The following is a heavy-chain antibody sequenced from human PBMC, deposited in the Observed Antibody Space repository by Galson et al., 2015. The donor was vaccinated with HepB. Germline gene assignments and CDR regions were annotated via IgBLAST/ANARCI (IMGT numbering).Heavy chain of an antibody. V-gene: IGHV3-7*03. CDR2: IKQDGSEK. J-gene: IGHJ4*02. CDR3: ASSRWFRYLDY. Sequence: SLRLSCAASGFTFSTYWMTWVRQAPGKGLEWVANIKQDGSEKYYVDSVKGRFSISRDNAKNSLYLQMDSLRADDTAVYYCASSRWFRYLDYWGQGTLVTVSS. CDR1: GFTFSTYW. D-gene: IGHD6-13*01.